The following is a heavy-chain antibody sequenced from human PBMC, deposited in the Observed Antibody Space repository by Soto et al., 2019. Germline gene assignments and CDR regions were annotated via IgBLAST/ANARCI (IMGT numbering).Heavy chain of an antibody. Sequence: EVQLVESGGGLVKPGGSLRLSCAASGFTFSSYTMNWVRQAPGKGLEWVSSISSTSTYIFYADSVKGRFTISRDNAKNSLFLQMNSLRAEDTAVYYCARDGAPPSYGMDVWGQGTTVTVSS. CDR1: GFTFSSYT. V-gene: IGHV3-21*01. D-gene: IGHD2-15*01. CDR2: ISSTSTYI. CDR3: ARDGAPPSYGMDV. J-gene: IGHJ6*02.